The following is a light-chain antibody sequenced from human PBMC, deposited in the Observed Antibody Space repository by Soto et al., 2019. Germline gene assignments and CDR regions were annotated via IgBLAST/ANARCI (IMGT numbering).Light chain of an antibody. J-gene: IGLJ2*01. V-gene: IGLV1-44*01. Sequence: QPLLTQPPSASGTPGQRVTISCSGSSSNIGAHTVNWYQQLPGTAPKLLIYSNNQRPSGVPDRFSGSKSGTSASLAISGLQSEDEADYYCAAWDDSLNGVVFGGGTKLTVL. CDR1: SSNIGAHT. CDR2: SNN. CDR3: AAWDDSLNGVV.